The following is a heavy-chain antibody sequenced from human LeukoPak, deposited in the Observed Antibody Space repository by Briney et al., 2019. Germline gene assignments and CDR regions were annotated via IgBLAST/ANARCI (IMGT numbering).Heavy chain of an antibody. D-gene: IGHD2-21*02. CDR3: AGGRSCGGNCYLDN. CDR2: ITYDGSNK. V-gene: IGHV3-30*04. CDR1: GFTFSSYA. Sequence: GGSLRLSCAASGFTFSSYAMHRVRQAPGKGLEWVAVITYDGSNKYYIDSVKGRFTISRDNSKNTLYLQMNSLRADDTAIYYCAGGRSCGGNCYLDNWGQGTLVTVSS. J-gene: IGHJ4*02.